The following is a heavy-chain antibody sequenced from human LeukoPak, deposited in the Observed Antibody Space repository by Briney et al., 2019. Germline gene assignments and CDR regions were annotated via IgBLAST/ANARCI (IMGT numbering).Heavy chain of an antibody. Sequence: SETPSLTCAVYGGSFSGYYWSWIRQPPGKGLEWIGEINHSGSTNYNPSLKSRVTISVDTSKNQFSLKLSSVTAADTAVYYCASKLRRQWYFDLWGRGTLVTVPS. CDR1: GGSFSGYY. CDR2: INHSGST. CDR3: ASKLRRQWYFDL. D-gene: IGHD6-6*01. J-gene: IGHJ2*01. V-gene: IGHV4-34*01.